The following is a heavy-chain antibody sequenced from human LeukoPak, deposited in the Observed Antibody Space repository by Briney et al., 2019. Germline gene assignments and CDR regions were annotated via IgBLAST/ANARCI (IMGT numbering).Heavy chain of an antibody. J-gene: IGHJ4*02. V-gene: IGHV3-21*01. D-gene: IGHD2-2*01. CDR2: ISSSSSFI. Sequence: GSLRLSCAASGFPFSRYSMNWVRQAPGKGLEWVSSISSSSSFIYYADSVKGRFTISRGNAKNSLYLQMNSLRAEDTAVYYCARDPPLGSCSTISCPHLDYWGQGTLVTVSS. CDR1: GFPFSRYS. CDR3: ARDPPLGSCSTISCPHLDY.